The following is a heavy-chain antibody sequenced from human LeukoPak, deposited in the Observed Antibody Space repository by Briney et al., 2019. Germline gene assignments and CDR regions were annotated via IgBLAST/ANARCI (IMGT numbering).Heavy chain of an antibody. CDR3: ASSGWYPTRFDY. D-gene: IGHD6-19*01. CDR2: IYYSGST. J-gene: IGHJ4*02. CDR1: GGSISSSSNY. Sequence: SETLSLTCTVSGGSISSSSNYWGWIRQPPGKGLEWTGSIYYSGSTYYNPSLRSRLTISVDTSKNQFSLKLSSVTAADTAVYYCASSGWYPTRFDYWGQGTLVTVSS. V-gene: IGHV4-39*01.